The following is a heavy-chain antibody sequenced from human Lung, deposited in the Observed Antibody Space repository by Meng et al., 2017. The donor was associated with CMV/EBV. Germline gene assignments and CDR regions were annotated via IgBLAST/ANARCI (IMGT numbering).Heavy chain of an antibody. CDR2: SNARGGTT. J-gene: IGHJ4*02. CDR3: AKSYYGSYESLDD. V-gene: IGHV1-46*02. CDR1: GYNFNNYY. D-gene: IGHD3-10*01. Sequence: KACGYNFNNYYMQWVRQAPGHGLEGMGISNARGGTTTYAQKVQGRVTMTRDTSTSTLYMELSSLSSEDTAVYYCAKSYYGSYESLDDWGQGTLVTVSS.